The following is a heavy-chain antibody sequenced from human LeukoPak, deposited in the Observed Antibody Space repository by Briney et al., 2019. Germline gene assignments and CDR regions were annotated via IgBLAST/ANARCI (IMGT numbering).Heavy chain of an antibody. Sequence: GGSLRLSCTASGFIFSTSWMTWVRQAPGKGLEWVANINLDGSEKYYVDSVKGRFTISRDNAKNSLFLQMNSLRGEDTAVYYCARDGTPIYSSGWVYMDVWGRGTTVTITS. CDR1: GFIFSTSW. V-gene: IGHV3-7*01. CDR3: ARDGTPIYSSGWVYMDV. CDR2: INLDGSEK. D-gene: IGHD6-25*01. J-gene: IGHJ6*04.